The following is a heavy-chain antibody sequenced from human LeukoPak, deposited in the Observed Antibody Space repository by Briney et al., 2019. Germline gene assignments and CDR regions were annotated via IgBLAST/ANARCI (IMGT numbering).Heavy chain of an antibody. D-gene: IGHD3-3*01. CDR1: GYTFTSYG. J-gene: IGHJ3*02. CDR3: AREVVVVPAAMGHYDFWSGYYTGDAFDI. CDR2: ISAYNGNT. V-gene: IGHV1-18*01. Sequence: ASVKVSCKASGYTFTSYGISWVRQAPGQGLEWMGWISAYNGNTNYAQKLQGRVTMTTDTSTSTAYTELRSLRSDDTAVYYCAREVVVVPAAMGHYDFWSGYYTGDAFDIWGQGTMVTVSS.